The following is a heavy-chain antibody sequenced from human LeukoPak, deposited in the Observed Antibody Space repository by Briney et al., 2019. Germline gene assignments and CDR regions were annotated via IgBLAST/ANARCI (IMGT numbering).Heavy chain of an antibody. CDR3: ASSLVSWFDP. D-gene: IGHD6-6*01. V-gene: IGHV3-53*01. J-gene: IGHJ5*02. CDR1: GFTVSSNY. CDR2: IYSGGNT. Sequence: GGSLRLSCAASGFTVSSNYMSWVRQAPGKGLEWVSLIYSGGNTYYADSVKGRFTISRDNSKNTLYLQMSSLRVEDTAVYYCASSLVSWFDPWGQGTLVTVSS.